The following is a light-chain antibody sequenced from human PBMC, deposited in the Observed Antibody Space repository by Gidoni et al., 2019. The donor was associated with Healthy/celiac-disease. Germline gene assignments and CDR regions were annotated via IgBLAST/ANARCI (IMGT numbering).Light chain of an antibody. V-gene: IGKV1-39*01. CDR1: QSISSY. CDR2: AAS. J-gene: IGKJ3*01. CDR3: QQSYSNRWGFT. Sequence: DIQMTQSPSSLSASVGDRVTITCRASQSISSYLNWYQQKPGKAPKLLIYAASSLQSGVPSRFSGSGSGTDFTLTISSLQPEDFATYYCQQSYSNRWGFTFGPGTKVDIK.